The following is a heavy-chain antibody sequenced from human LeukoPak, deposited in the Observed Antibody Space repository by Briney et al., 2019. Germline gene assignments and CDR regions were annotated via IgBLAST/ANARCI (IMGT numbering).Heavy chain of an antibody. Sequence: GGSLRLSCAASGFTFSSYAMSWVRQAPGKGLEWVSAISGSGGSTYYADSVKGRFTISRDNSKNTLYLQMNSLRAEDTAVYYCAKARCSSTSCYWYYYYYGMDVWGQXTTVTVSS. CDR2: ISGSGGST. V-gene: IGHV3-23*01. J-gene: IGHJ6*02. CDR1: GFTFSSYA. CDR3: AKARCSSTSCYWYYYYYGMDV. D-gene: IGHD2-2*01.